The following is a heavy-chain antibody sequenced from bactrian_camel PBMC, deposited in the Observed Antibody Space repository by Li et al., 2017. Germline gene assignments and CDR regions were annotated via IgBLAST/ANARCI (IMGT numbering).Heavy chain of an antibody. V-gene: IGHV3S9*01. CDR3: AVDGDSGSFPFGGSWYRQPLWS. J-gene: IGHJ6*01. Sequence: HVQLVESGGGSVQAGESLRLSCTASGFTFADAEMGWYRQGPGNGCELVSLIIVDGTTSYADSVKGRFTISQDNAKNTVYLQMNSLKPEDTATYYCAVDGDSGSFPFGGSWYRQPLWSLGPGDPGHRL. CDR2: IIVDGTT. CDR1: GFTFADAE. D-gene: IGHD6*01.